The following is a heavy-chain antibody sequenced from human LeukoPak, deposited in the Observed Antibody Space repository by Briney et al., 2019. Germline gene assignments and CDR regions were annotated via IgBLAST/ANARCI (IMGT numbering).Heavy chain of an antibody. CDR3: ARAGDIVQLCRISDY. V-gene: IGHV1-46*01. CDR1: CYTFINQY. CDR2: INPSGGST. D-gene: IGHD2-15*01. Sequence: ASVKVSCQASCYTFINQYMHWVRQTPGQGLEWMGIINPSGGSTSYAQKFQGRVTMTRDTSTSTVYMELSSLRSEDTAVYYCARAGDIVQLCRISDYWGQGTLVAVSS. J-gene: IGHJ4*02.